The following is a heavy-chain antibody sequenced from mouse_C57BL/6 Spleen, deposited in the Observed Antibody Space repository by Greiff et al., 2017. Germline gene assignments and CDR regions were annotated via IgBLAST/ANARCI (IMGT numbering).Heavy chain of an antibody. Sequence: VQLQQSGAELVKPGASVKLSCTASGFNIKDYYMHWVKQRTEQGLEWIGRIDPEDGETKYAPKFPGKATITADTSSNTAYLQLSSLTSEDTAVYYCARHYGSSYDYAMDYWGQGTSVTVSS. CDR2: IDPEDGET. V-gene: IGHV14-2*01. CDR1: GFNIKDYY. D-gene: IGHD1-1*01. J-gene: IGHJ4*01. CDR3: ARHYGSSYDYAMDY.